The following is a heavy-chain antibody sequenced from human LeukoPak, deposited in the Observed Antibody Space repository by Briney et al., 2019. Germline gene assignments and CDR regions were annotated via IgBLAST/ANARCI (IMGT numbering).Heavy chain of an antibody. D-gene: IGHD6-13*01. CDR1: GFTFSSYA. CDR2: ISGSGGST. CDR3: ASGYSSSWYLYY. V-gene: IGHV3-23*01. Sequence: PGGSLRLSCAASGFTFSSYAMSWVRQAPGKGLEWVSAISGSGGSTYYADSVKGRFTISRDNSKNTLYLQMNSLRAEDTAVYYCASGYSSSWYLYYWGQGTLVTVSS. J-gene: IGHJ4*02.